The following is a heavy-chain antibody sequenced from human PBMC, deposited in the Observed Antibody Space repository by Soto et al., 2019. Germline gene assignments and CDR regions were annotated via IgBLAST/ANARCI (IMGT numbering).Heavy chain of an antibody. CDR2: ISGSGGST. J-gene: IGHJ4*02. Sequence: PGGSLRLSCAASGFTFSSYWMHWVRQAPGKGLEWVSAISGSGGSTYYADSVKGRFTISRDNSKNTLYLQMNSLRAEDTAVYYCAMGPRRGPWDFDYWGQGTLVTVSS. CDR3: AMGPRRGPWDFDY. D-gene: IGHD2-8*01. CDR1: GFTFSSYW. V-gene: IGHV3-23*01.